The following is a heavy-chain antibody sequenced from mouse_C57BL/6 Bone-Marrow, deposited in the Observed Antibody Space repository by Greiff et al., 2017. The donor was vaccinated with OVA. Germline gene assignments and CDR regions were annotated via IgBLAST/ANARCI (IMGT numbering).Heavy chain of an antibody. CDR1: GFTFSNYW. V-gene: IGHV6-3*01. D-gene: IGHD1-1*01. Sequence: EVKLVESGGGLVQPGGSMKLSCVASGFTFSNYWMNWVRQSPEKGLEWVAQIRLKSDNYATHYAESVKGRFTISRDDSKSSVYLQMNNLRAEDTGIYYCTTVLPYFDYWGQGTTLTVSS. CDR2: IRLKSDNYAT. CDR3: TTVLPYFDY. J-gene: IGHJ2*01.